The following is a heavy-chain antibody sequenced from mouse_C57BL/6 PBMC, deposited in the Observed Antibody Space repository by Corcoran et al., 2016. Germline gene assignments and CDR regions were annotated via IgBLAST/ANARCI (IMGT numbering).Heavy chain of an antibody. D-gene: IGHD2-2*01. CDR3: ASLWLRAYYFDY. V-gene: IGHV9-3*01. J-gene: IGHJ2*01. Sequence: QIQLVQSGPELKKPGETVKISCKASGYTFTTYGMSWVKQAPGKGLKWMGWINTYSGVPTYADDFKGRFAFSLETSASTAYLQINNLKNEDTATYFCASLWLRAYYFDYWGQGTTLTVSS. CDR1: GYTFTTYG. CDR2: INTYSGVP.